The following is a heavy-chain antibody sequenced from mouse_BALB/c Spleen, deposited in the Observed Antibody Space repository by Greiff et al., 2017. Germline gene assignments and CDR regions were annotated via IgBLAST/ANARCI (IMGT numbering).Heavy chain of an antibody. CDR3: ARGQSPWYFDV. V-gene: IGHV5-6-5*01. J-gene: IGHJ1*01. CDR2: ISSGGST. CDR1: GFTFSSYA. Sequence: EVQVVESGGGLVKPGGSLKLSCAASGFTFSSYAMSWVRQTPEKRLEWVASISSGGSTYYPDSVKGRFTISRDNARNILYLQMSSLRSEDTAMYYCARGQSPWYFDVWGAGTTVTVSS.